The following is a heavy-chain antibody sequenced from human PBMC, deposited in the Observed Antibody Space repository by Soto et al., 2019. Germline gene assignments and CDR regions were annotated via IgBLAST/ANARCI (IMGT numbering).Heavy chain of an antibody. V-gene: IGHV1-18*01. CDR3: ARVYCTNGACYTGSKDD. CDR2: ISAYNGNT. D-gene: IGHD2-8*01. Sequence: VKRSWRAAGSSLRRYGSSWGRQPKEQWLERMGWISAYNGNTNYAQTLQGRVTMTTDTSTSTAYMELRSLRSDDTAVYYCARVYCTNGACYTGSKDDWGQGPLVTVSS. CDR1: GSSLRRYG. J-gene: IGHJ4*02.